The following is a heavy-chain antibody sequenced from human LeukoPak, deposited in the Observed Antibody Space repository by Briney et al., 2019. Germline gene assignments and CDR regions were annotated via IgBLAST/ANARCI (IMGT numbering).Heavy chain of an antibody. CDR3: ARGGLGPRENFDY. Sequence: ASVKVSRKASGYTFTTYYIHWGRQAPGQGLEWMGMINPSGGSTTYAQKFQGRVTMTRDTSTSTVYMELSSLRSEDTAVYYCARGGLGPRENFDYWGQGTLVTVSS. J-gene: IGHJ4*02. CDR2: INPSGGST. CDR1: GYTFTTYY. D-gene: IGHD6-19*01. V-gene: IGHV1-46*01.